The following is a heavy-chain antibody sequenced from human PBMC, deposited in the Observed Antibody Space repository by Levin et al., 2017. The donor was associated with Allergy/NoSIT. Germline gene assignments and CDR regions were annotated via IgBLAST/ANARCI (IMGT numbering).Heavy chain of an antibody. CDR3: ARGYDSIAEALDI. J-gene: IGHJ3*02. Sequence: GGSLRLSCAASGFTFSNYAMHWVRQAAGKGLEGVAFISYDDGSDTYYAESVKGRFSVSRDNSKNTLHLQMNSLSAEDTAVYYCARGYDSIAEALDIWGQGTMVTVS. CDR2: ISYDDGSDT. V-gene: IGHV3-30-3*01. CDR1: GFTFSNYA. D-gene: IGHD3-22*01.